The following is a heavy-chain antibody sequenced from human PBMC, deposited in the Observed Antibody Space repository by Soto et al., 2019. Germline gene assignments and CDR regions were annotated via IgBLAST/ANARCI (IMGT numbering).Heavy chain of an antibody. CDR3: ARDSISFGPGVNDY. V-gene: IGHV3-53*01. CDR2: IYADGTT. J-gene: IGHJ4*02. Sequence: EVHLVESGGGLIQPGGSLRLSFAASGFSVSSTYLSWVRQAPGKGLEWVPIIYADGTTYYADAVKGRFTISRNDSKNTLYLQMNSLRVEDTAVYYCARDSISFGPGVNDYWGQGTLVSVS. D-gene: IGHD5-18*01. CDR1: GFSVSSTY.